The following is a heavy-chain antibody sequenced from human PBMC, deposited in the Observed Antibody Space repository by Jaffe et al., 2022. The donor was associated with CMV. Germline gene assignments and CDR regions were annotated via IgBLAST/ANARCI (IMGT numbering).Heavy chain of an antibody. Sequence: QVTLRESGPALVKPTQTLTLTCTFSGFSLSTSGMCVSWIRQPPGKALEWLALIDWDDDKYYSTSLKTRLTISKDTSKNQVVLTMTNMDPVDTATYYCARIREDTAMRYYYYGMDVWGQGTTVTVSS. CDR2: IDWDDDK. D-gene: IGHD5-18*01. V-gene: IGHV2-70*01. J-gene: IGHJ6*02. CDR1: GFSLSTSGMC. CDR3: ARIREDTAMRYYYYGMDV.